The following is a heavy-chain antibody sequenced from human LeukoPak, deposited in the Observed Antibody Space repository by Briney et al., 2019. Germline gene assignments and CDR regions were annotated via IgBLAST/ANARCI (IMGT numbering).Heavy chain of an antibody. CDR3: ARGVWYYGSGTVPFDY. V-gene: IGHV4-34*01. J-gene: IGHJ4*02. CDR2: INHSGST. Sequence: SETLSLTCAVYGGSFSGYYWSWIRQPPGKGLEWIGEINHSGSTNCNPSLKSRVTISVDTSKNQFSLKLSSVTAADTAVYYCARGVWYYGSGTVPFDYWGQGTLVTVSS. D-gene: IGHD3-10*01. CDR1: GGSFSGYY.